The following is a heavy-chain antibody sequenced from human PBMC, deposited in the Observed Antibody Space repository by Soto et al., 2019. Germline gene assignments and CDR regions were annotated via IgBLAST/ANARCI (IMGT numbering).Heavy chain of an antibody. D-gene: IGHD3-3*01. CDR2: ISYDGSNK. V-gene: IGHV3-30-3*01. J-gene: IGHJ6*02. CDR1: GFTFSSYA. Sequence: LRLSCAASGFTFSSYAMHWVRQAPGKGLEWVAVISYDGSNKYYADSVEGRFTISRDNSKNTLYLQMNSLRAEDTAVYYCARDIARGDYDFWSGYYTNYYGMDVWGQGTTVTVSS. CDR3: ARDIARGDYDFWSGYYTNYYGMDV.